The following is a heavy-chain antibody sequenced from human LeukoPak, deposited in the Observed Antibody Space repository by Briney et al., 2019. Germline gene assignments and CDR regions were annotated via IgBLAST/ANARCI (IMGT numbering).Heavy chain of an antibody. D-gene: IGHD3-10*01. J-gene: IGHJ4*02. CDR1: GGSISSSSYY. Sequence: SETLSLTCTVSGGSISSSSYYWGWIRQPPGKGLEWIGSIYYSGSTYYNPSLKGRVTISVDTSKNQFSLKLRSVTPADTAVYYCARVNLYGSGSNQHGYWGQGALVTVSS. V-gene: IGHV4-39*07. CDR3: ARVNLYGSGSNQHGY. CDR2: IYYSGST.